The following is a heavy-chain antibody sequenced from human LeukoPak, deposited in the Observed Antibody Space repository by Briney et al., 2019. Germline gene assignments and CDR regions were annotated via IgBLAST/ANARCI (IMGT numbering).Heavy chain of an antibody. CDR3: ARGPMVRGVIIRLPLHHWFDP. V-gene: IGHV4-34*01. Sequence: SETLSLTCAVYGGSFSGYYWSWIRQPPGKGLEWTGEINHSGSTNYNPSLKSRVTISVDTSKNQFSLKLSSVTAADTAVYYCARGPMVRGVIIRLPLHHWFDPWGQGTLVTVSS. J-gene: IGHJ5*02. CDR1: GGSFSGYY. CDR2: INHSGST. D-gene: IGHD3-10*01.